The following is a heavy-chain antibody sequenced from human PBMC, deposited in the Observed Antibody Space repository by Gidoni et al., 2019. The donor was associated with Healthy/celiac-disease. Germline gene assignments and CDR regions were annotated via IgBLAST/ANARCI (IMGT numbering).Heavy chain of an antibody. V-gene: IGHV4-30-4*01. CDR1: VGSISSGDYY. Sequence: QVQLQESGTGLVKPSQNLYLNCTVPVGSISSGDYYWSWIRQHPGKGLEWIGYIYYNRSTYYNPSLNSRVTISVDTSNNQFSLKLSSVTAADTAVYYCARDTVTMMVGGGEFDPWGQGTLVTVSS. CDR3: ARDTVTMMVGGGEFDP. D-gene: IGHD3-22*01. J-gene: IGHJ5*02. CDR2: IYYNRST.